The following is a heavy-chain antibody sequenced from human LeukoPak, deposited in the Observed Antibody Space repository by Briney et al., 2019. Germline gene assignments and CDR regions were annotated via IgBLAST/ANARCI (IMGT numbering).Heavy chain of an antibody. V-gene: IGHV3-21*01. J-gene: IGHJ5*02. D-gene: IGHD4-17*01. CDR3: ARAATVTTYGWFDP. CDR2: ISSSSYI. CDR1: GFTFSSYS. Sequence: GGSLRLSCAASGFTFSSYSMNWVRQAPGKGLEWVSSISSSSYIYYADSVKGRFTISRDNAKNSLYLQMNSLRAEDTAVYYCARAATVTTYGWFDPWGQGTLVTVSS.